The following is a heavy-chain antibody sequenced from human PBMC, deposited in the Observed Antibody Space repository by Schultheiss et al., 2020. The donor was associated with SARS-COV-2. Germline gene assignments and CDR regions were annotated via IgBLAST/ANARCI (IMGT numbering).Heavy chain of an antibody. D-gene: IGHD3-16*01. Sequence: GGSLRLSCAASGFTFSSYSMNWVRQAPGKGLEWVSYISSSGSTIYYADSVKGRFTISRDNAKNSLYLQMNSLRAEDTAVYYCAKGRGYDYYYMDVWGKGTTVTVSS. CDR1: GFTFSSYS. CDR2: ISSSGSTI. J-gene: IGHJ6*03. V-gene: IGHV3-48*04. CDR3: AKGRGYDYYYMDV.